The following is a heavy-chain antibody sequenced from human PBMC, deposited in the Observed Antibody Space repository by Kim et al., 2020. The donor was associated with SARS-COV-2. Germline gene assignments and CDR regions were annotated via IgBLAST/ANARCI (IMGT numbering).Heavy chain of an antibody. CDR3: ASGGLSHSLGAFDI. CDR2: IYSGGST. CDR1: GFTVSSNY. J-gene: IGHJ3*02. V-gene: IGHV3-53*01. D-gene: IGHD2-15*01. Sequence: GGFLRLSCAASGFTVSSNYMSWVRQAPGKWLEWVSVIYSGGSTYYADPVKGRFTISRDNSKNTLYLQMNSLRAEDTAVYYCASGGLSHSLGAFDIWGQGTMVTVSS.